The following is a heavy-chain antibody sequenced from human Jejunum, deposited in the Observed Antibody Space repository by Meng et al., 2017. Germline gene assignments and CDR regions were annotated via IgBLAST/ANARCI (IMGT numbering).Heavy chain of an antibody. J-gene: IGHJ4*02. CDR2: INIDGSIT. Sequence: EVHLVESGGGLVQPGVSLRLSCAASGFTFSDYWMHWVRQAPGKGLVCISRINIDGSITTYADSVKGRFAISRDNAKNTLHLQMNSLRAEDTAVYYCATVREGNFFFDDWGQGTLVTVSS. V-gene: IGHV3-74*01. D-gene: IGHD1-7*01. CDR3: ATVREGNFFFDD. CDR1: GFTFSDYW.